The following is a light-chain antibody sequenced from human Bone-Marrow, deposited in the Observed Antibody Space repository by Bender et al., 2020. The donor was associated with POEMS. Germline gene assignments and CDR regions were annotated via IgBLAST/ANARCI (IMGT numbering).Light chain of an antibody. J-gene: IGLJ3*02. V-gene: IGLV4-69*01. CDR2: FNSDGSH. CDR3: QSADRTGTYRV. CDR1: SGHSSYA. Sequence: QLVVTQAPSASASPGASVKLTCTLSSGHSSYAIAWHQHQPEKGPRFLMKFNSDGSHNKGDGIPDRFSGSSSGAERYLTISSLQSEDEADYYCQSADRTGTYRVFGGGTKLTVL.